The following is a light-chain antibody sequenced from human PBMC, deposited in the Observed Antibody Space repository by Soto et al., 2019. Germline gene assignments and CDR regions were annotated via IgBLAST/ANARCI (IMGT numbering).Light chain of an antibody. Sequence: DIQMTQSPSTLSASVGDRVTITCRASQSISDWLAWYQQIPGRAPKLLIYDASTLQSGVPSRFSGSGSGTEFILTISSLQPDDSATYYCQECKSATFGQGTKLQIK. CDR2: DAS. CDR3: QECKSAT. J-gene: IGKJ2*01. CDR1: QSISDW. V-gene: IGKV1-5*01.